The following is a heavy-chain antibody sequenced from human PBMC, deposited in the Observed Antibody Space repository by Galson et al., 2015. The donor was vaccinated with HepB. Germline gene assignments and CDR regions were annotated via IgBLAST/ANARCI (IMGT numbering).Heavy chain of an antibody. CDR3: ARGGIVLMVYPRVYYYYGMDV. CDR2: INHSGST. Sequence: ETLSRTCAVYGGSFSGHYWSWIRQPPGKGLEWIGEINHSGSTNYNPSLKGRVTISVDTSKNQFSLKLSSVTAADTAVYYCARGGIVLMVYPRVYYYYGMDVWGQGTTITVSS. D-gene: IGHD2-8*01. CDR1: GGSFSGHY. J-gene: IGHJ6*02. V-gene: IGHV4-34*01.